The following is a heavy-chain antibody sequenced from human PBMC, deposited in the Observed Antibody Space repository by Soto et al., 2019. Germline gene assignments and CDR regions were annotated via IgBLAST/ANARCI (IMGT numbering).Heavy chain of an antibody. CDR2: ISWNSNSI. Sequence: EVQLVESGGGLVQPGRSLRLSCEASGFMFDDYAMYWVRQAPGKGLEWVSGISWNSNSIVYADSVKGRFTNSRDNAKNSLYLQMNSLKPEDTALYYCANSQCIASRPFDYWGQGTLVTVSS. D-gene: IGHD2-15*01. CDR3: ANSQCIASRPFDY. CDR1: GFMFDDYA. V-gene: IGHV3-9*01. J-gene: IGHJ4*02.